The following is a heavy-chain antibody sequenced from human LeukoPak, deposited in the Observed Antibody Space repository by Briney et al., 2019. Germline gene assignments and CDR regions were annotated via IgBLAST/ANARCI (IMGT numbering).Heavy chain of an antibody. CDR2: IRYDGSDE. CDR3: VRDLPSRLFRRRTPYYGSGSPDYNWFDP. J-gene: IGHJ5*02. V-gene: IGHV3-30*02. D-gene: IGHD3-10*01. CDR1: GITFSNYG. Sequence: GGSLRLSCVASGITFSNYGMHWVRQAPGKGLEWVAFIRYDGSDEYSADSVKGRFTISRDNSKNTLYLQMNSLRAEDTAVYYCVRDLPSRLFRRRTPYYGSGSPDYNWFDPWGQGTLVTVSS.